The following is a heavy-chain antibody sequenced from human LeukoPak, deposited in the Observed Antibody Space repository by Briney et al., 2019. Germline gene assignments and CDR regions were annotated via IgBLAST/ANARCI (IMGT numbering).Heavy chain of an antibody. D-gene: IGHD2-15*01. V-gene: IGHV3-30*04. J-gene: IGHJ4*02. CDR3: ARAAQRGYCSGGSCDFRNYFDY. CDR2: ISYDGSNK. Sequence: GGSLRLSCAASGFTFSSYAMHWVRQAPGKGLEWVAVISYDGSNKYYADYVKGRFTISRDNSKNTLYLQMNSLRAEDTAVYYCARAAQRGYCSGGSCDFRNYFDYWGQGTLVTVSS. CDR1: GFTFSSYA.